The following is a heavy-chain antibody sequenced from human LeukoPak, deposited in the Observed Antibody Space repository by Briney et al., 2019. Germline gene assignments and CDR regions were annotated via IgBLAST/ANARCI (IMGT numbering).Heavy chain of an antibody. D-gene: IGHD3-9*01. V-gene: IGHV4-39*07. CDR2: IYYSGST. CDR3: ARDLVLRYFDPPRHYYYYMDV. Sequence: PSETLSLTCTVSSGSISTSNYYWGWIRQPPGKGLEWIGSIYYSGSTYYNPSLKSRVTISVDTSKNQFSLKLSSVTAADTAVYYCARDLVLRYFDPPRHYYYYMDVWGKGTTVTVSS. J-gene: IGHJ6*03. CDR1: SGSISTSNYY.